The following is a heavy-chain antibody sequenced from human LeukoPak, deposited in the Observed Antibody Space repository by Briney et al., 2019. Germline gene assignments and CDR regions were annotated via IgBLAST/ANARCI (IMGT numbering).Heavy chain of an antibody. CDR1: GGTFSSYA. Sequence: GASVKVSCKASGGTFSSYAINWVRQAPGQGLEWMGGIIPIFGTANYAQKFQGRVTITTDESTSTAYMELRSLRSDDTAVYYCARDRGRELPGDYWGQGTLVTVSS. J-gene: IGHJ4*02. V-gene: IGHV1-69*05. CDR2: IIPIFGTA. CDR3: ARDRGRELPGDY. D-gene: IGHD1-26*01.